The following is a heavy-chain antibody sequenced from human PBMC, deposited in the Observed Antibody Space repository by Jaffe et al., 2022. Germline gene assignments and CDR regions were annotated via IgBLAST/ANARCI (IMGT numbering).Heavy chain of an antibody. CDR1: GYSISSGYY. D-gene: IGHD3-16*02. CDR3: ARQYDYVWGSYRYPLWFDP. J-gene: IGHJ5*02. V-gene: IGHV4-38-2*01. CDR2: IYHSGST. Sequence: QVQLQESGPGLVKPSETLSLTCAVSGYSISSGYYWGWIRQPPGKGLEWIGNIYHSGSTYYNPSLKSRVTISVDTSKNQFSLKLTSVTAADTAVYYCARQYDYVWGSYRYPLWFDPWGQGTLVTVSS.